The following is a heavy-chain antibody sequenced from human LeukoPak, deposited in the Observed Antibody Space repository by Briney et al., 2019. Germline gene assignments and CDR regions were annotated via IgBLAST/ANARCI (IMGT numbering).Heavy chain of an antibody. V-gene: IGHV1-18*01. J-gene: IGHJ4*02. CDR1: GYTFTSYG. CDR2: ISAYNGNT. Sequence: ASVKVSRTASGYTFTSYGISWVRQAPGQGLEWMGWISAYNGNTNYAQKLQGRVTMTTDTSTSTAYMELRSLRSDDTAVYYCARSRRLRSLDYWGQGTLVTVSS. CDR3: ARSRRLRSLDY. D-gene: IGHD4-17*01.